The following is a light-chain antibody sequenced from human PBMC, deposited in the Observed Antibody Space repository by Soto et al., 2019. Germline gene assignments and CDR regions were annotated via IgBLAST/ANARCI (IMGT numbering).Light chain of an antibody. V-gene: IGLV2-23*02. CDR1: SSDVGSYNL. J-gene: IGLJ2*01. CDR2: EVS. Sequence: QSALTQPASVSGSPGQSITISCTVTSSDVGSYNLVSWYQHHPGKAPKLMIYEVSKRPSGLSNRFSGSKSGTTASLTISGLQAEEEDDYYCCSNGGSGAWVFGGGTKLTVL. CDR3: CSNGGSGAWV.